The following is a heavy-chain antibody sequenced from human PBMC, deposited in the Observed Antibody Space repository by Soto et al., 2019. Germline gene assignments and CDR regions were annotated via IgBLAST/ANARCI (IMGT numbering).Heavy chain of an antibody. CDR2: IYYNGSA. CDR1: GGSISSSSYY. V-gene: IGHV4-30-4*01. J-gene: IGHJ5*01. CDR3: ESELSGYRYGPGEVS. D-gene: IGHD5-18*01. Sequence: SETLALTCTVSGGSISSSSYYWSWIRQPPGEVLEWIGYIYYNGSAYYNPSLMSRVTMSVDTSKNEFSLNLNSVTAADTAVYFCESELSGYRYGPGEVSWGHGTLVTVSP.